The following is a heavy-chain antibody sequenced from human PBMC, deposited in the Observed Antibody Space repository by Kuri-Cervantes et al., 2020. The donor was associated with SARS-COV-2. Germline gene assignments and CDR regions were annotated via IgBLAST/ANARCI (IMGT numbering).Heavy chain of an antibody. Sequence: GESLKISCAASGFIFSNYGIHWVRQAPGKGLVWVSRINSDGSSTSYADSVKGRFTISRDNAKNTLYLQMNSLRAEDTAVYYCARAGITGTTFYFDYWGQGTLVTVSS. V-gene: IGHV3-74*01. CDR2: INSDGSST. D-gene: IGHD1-7*01. J-gene: IGHJ4*02. CDR1: GFIFSNYG. CDR3: ARAGITGTTFYFDY.